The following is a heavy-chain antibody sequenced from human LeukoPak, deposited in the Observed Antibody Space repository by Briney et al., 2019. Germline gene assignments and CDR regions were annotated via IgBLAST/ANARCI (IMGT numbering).Heavy chain of an antibody. J-gene: IGHJ4*02. Sequence: SETLSLTCTVSGGSISSYYWSWIRQPAGKGLESIVRIYTSGSTNYNPSLKSRVTMSVDTSKNQFSLKLSSVTAADTAVYYCARANYDILTGSPLPIFDYWGQGTLVTVSS. V-gene: IGHV4-4*07. CDR2: IYTSGST. D-gene: IGHD3-9*01. CDR3: ARANYDILTGSPLPIFDY. CDR1: GGSISSYY.